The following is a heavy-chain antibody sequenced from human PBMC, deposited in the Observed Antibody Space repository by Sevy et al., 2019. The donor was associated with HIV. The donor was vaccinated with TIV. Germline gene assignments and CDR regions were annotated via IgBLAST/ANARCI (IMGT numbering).Heavy chain of an antibody. CDR1: GFTFSSYS. V-gene: IGHV3-48*02. J-gene: IGHJ4*02. Sequence: GGSLRLSCIASGFTFSSYSMNWVLQAPGKELEWVSFISSSPTVIYYADSVKGRFTPSRDNAENSVYLQMNSLRDEDTAVYYSVRGPGYYFDHWGQGTLVTVSS. D-gene: IGHD5-12*01. CDR3: VRGPGYYFDH. CDR2: ISSSPTVI.